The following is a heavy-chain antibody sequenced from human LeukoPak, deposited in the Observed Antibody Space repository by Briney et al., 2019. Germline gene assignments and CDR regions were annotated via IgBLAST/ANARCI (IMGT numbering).Heavy chain of an antibody. Sequence: SETLSLTCTVSGGSISSSSYYWGWIRQPPGNGLEWIGSIYYSGSTYYNPSLKSRVTISVDTSKNQFSLKLSSVTAADTAVYYCARSARVRGVTKTKPFDYWGQGTLVTVSS. V-gene: IGHV4-39*07. CDR3: ARSARVRGVTKTKPFDY. CDR1: GGSISSSSYY. D-gene: IGHD3-10*01. J-gene: IGHJ4*02. CDR2: IYYSGST.